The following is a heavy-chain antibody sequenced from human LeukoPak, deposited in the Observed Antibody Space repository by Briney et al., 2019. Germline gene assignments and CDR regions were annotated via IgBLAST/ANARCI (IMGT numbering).Heavy chain of an antibody. V-gene: IGHV4-4*07. D-gene: IGHD3-3*01. CDR1: GGSISSYY. CDR2: IYTSGST. J-gene: IGHJ6*03. CDR3: ARDGTFFGGVYYMDV. Sequence: SETLSLTCTVSGGSISSYYWSWIRQPAGKGLEWIGRIYTSGSTNYNPSLKSRVTISVDTSKNQFSLKLSSVTAADTAVYYCARDGTFFGGVYYMDVWGKGTTVTVSS.